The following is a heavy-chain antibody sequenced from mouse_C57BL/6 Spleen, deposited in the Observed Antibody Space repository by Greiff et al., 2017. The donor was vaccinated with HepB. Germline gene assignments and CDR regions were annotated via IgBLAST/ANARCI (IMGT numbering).Heavy chain of an antibody. D-gene: IGHD1-1*01. CDR2: IWSGGST. J-gene: IGHJ4*01. CDR3: AREAFITTVEFYAMDY. V-gene: IGHV2-2*01. Sequence: VKLVESGPGLVQPSQSLSITCTVSGFSLTSYGVHWVRQSPGKGLEWLGVIWSGGSTDYNAAFISRLSISKDNSKSQVFFKMNSLQADDTAIYYCAREAFITTVEFYAMDYWGQGTSVTVSS. CDR1: GFSLTSYG.